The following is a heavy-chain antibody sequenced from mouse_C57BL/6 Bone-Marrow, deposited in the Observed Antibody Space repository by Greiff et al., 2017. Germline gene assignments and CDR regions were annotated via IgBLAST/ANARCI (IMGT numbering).Heavy chain of an antibody. CDR1: GYTFTSYW. D-gene: IGHD3-2*02. Sequence: QVQLQQPGAELVKPGASVTLSCKASGYTFTSYWMHWVKQRPGQGLEWIGMIHPNSGSTNYNEKFKSKATLTVDTSSSTANMQLSSLTYEDSAVYYCARGDSSVFAYWGQGILVTVSA. J-gene: IGHJ3*01. V-gene: IGHV1-64*01. CDR3: ARGDSSVFAY. CDR2: IHPNSGST.